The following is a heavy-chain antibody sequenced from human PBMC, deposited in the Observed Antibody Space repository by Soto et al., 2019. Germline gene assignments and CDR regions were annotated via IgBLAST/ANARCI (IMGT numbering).Heavy chain of an antibody. J-gene: IGHJ4*02. CDR3: AREDFRAVTPDY. V-gene: IGHV4-30-4*01. CDR1: GGSVSSGDYY. CDR2: IYYSGST. Sequence: QVQLQESGPGLVKPSQTLSLTCTVSGGSVSSGDYYWSWIRQPPGTGLEWIGYIYYSGSTYYNPSLKSRVTISVHTSKNQFSLKLSSVTAADTAVYYCAREDFRAVTPDYWGQGTLVTVSS. D-gene: IGHD4-17*01.